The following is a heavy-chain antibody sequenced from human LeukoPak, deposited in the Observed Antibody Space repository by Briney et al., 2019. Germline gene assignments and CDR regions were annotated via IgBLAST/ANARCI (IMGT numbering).Heavy chain of an antibody. CDR2: ISHDGII. CDR3: ARDWVYKIDY. D-gene: IGHD5-24*01. V-gene: IGHV3-74*01. Sequence: GGSLRLSCETAGFTFSSYVMHWVRRTPGKGLVWVSRISHDGIISYADSVRGRFTISRDNAKNTLILQMNSLRVEDTAVYYCARDWVYKIDYWGRGTLVTVSS. J-gene: IGHJ4*02. CDR1: GFTFSSYV.